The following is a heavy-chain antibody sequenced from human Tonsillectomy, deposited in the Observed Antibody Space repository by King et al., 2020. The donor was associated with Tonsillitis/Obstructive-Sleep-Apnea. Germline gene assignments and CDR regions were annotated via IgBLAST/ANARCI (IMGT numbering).Heavy chain of an antibody. CDR2: IYYSGST. V-gene: IGHV4-39*01. CDR1: GGSISSSNYY. CDR3: ALPRWGVTSFNGFDI. Sequence: QLQESGPGLVKPSETLSLTCTVSGGSISSSNYYWGWIRQPPGKGLEWIGSIYYSGSTYYNPSLKSRVTISVDTSKNQFSLKLSSVTAADTAVYYCALPRWGVTSFNGFDIWGKGIMVTASS. D-gene: IGHD2-2*01. J-gene: IGHJ3*02.